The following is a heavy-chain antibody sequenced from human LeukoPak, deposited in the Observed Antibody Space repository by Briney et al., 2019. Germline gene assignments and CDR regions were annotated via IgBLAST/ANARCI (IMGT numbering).Heavy chain of an antibody. D-gene: IGHD3-9*01. J-gene: IGHJ4*02. Sequence: PGRSLRLSCAASGFTFSSYGMHWVRQAPGKGLEWVAVISYDGSNKYYADSVKGRFTISRDNSKNTLYLQMNSLRAEDTAVYYCAKALRYFAVQDYWGQGTLVTVSS. CDR1: GFTFSSYG. CDR3: AKALRYFAVQDY. CDR2: ISYDGSNK. V-gene: IGHV3-30*18.